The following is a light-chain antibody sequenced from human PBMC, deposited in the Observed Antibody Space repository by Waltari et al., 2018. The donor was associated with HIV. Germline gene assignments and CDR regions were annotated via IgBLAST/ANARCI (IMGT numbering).Light chain of an antibody. CDR1: SSDVGLYKY. CDR2: DLN. V-gene: IGLV2-11*01. Sequence: QSALPQPRSVSGSPGQSLTISCTGTSSDVGLYKYVSWYQQHPGKVPKLLIYDLNDRPSGVPDRFSGSKSGTTASLTISVLQAEDEAFYYCCSYAGSDTLIFCGGTKLTVL. CDR3: CSYAGSDTLI. J-gene: IGLJ2*01.